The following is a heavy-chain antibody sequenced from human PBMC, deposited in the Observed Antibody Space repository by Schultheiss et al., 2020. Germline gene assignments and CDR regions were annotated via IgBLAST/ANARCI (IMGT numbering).Heavy chain of an antibody. CDR1: GFTVSSNY. Sequence: GESLKISCAASGFTVSSNYMSWVRQAPGKGLEWVSSISSSSSYIYYADSVKGRFTISRDNAKNSLYLQMNSLRAEDTAVYYCAREWQWVFDYWGQGTLVTVSS. CDR2: ISSSSSYI. V-gene: IGHV3-21*01. D-gene: IGHD6-19*01. J-gene: IGHJ4*02. CDR3: AREWQWVFDY.